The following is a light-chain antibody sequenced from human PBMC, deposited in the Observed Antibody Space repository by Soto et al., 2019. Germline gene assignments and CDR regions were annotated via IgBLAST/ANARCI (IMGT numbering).Light chain of an antibody. CDR1: SSDVGAYNF. CDR2: DVS. J-gene: IGLJ1*01. CDR3: CSYAGAFTYV. Sequence: QSALTQPASVSGSLGQSITISCTGSSSDVGAYNFVSWYQHHPGRAPKLMISDVSKRPSGVPDRFSGSKFGNTASLTISGLQAEDEADYYCCSYAGAFTYVFGSGTNVTVL. V-gene: IGLV2-11*01.